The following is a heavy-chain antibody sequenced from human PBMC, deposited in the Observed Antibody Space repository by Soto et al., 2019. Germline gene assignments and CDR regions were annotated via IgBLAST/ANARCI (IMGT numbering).Heavy chain of an antibody. J-gene: IGHJ6*02. CDR2: IIPLFGTT. CDR1: GDTFKNCV. V-gene: IGHV1-69*01. D-gene: IGHD3-10*01. CDR3: AAELGFGKLSVV. Sequence: QVQGVQSGVEVRRPGSSVKVSCKASGDTFKNCVISWVRQAPGQGLEWMGGIIPLFGTTDFAQRFQGRLTITTDGSTTTAYMELGRLRSEDTATYYCAAELGFGKLSVVWGQGTTVIVSS.